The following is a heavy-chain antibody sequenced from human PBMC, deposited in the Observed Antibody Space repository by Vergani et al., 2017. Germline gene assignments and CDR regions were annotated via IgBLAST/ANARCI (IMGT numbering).Heavy chain of an antibody. Sequence: QVQLQESGPGLVKPSETLSLTCTVSGGSISSYYWSWIRQPPGKGLEWIGYIYYSGSTNYKPSLTSRVTISVDRSKSQFSLKLSSVTAADTAVYYCARGSVAAAEGPSPMFQHWGQGTLVTVSS. CDR1: GGSISSYY. D-gene: IGHD6-13*01. V-gene: IGHV4-59*12. J-gene: IGHJ1*01. CDR3: ARGSVAAAEGPSPMFQH. CDR2: IYYSGST.